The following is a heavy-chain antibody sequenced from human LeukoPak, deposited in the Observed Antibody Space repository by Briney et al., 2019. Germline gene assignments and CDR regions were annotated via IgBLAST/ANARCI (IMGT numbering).Heavy chain of an antibody. CDR1: GFTFSSYA. V-gene: IGHV3-23*01. CDR3: ARGALLEWLVNDY. CDR2: ISGSGGST. J-gene: IGHJ4*02. Sequence: GGSLRLSCAASGFTFSSYATSWVRQAPGKGLEWVSAISGSGGSTYYADSVKGRFTISRDNSKNTLYLQMNSLRAEDTAVYYCARGALLEWLVNDYWGQGTLVTVSP. D-gene: IGHD3-3*01.